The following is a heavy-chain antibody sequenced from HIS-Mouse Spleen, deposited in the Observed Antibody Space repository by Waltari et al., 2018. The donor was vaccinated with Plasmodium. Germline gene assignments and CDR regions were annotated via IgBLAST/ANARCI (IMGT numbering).Heavy chain of an antibody. CDR3: ARGVYGGTEYYFDY. CDR1: GFTVSSNY. V-gene: IGHV3-53*01. CDR2: IYSGGST. D-gene: IGHD4-17*01. J-gene: IGHJ4*02. Sequence: EVQLVESGGGLIQPGGSLRLSCAASGFTVSSNYMSWVRQAPGKGLEWVSFIYSGGSTYYADAVKGRFTISRDNSKNTLYLQMNSLRAEDTSVYYCARGVYGGTEYYFDYWGQGTLVTVSS.